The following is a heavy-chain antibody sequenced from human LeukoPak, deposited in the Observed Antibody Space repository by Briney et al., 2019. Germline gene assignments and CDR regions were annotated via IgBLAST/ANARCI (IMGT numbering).Heavy chain of an antibody. V-gene: IGHV4-59*08. D-gene: IGHD6-13*01. Sequence: SETLSLTCTVSGGSISSYYWSWIRQPPGKGLEWIGYIYYSGSTKYNLSLRSRVTISADTSKNQFSLKLSSVTAADTAVYYCARHLRGEQQLSGFDYWGQGTPVTVSS. J-gene: IGHJ4*02. CDR3: ARHLRGEQQLSGFDY. CDR1: GGSISSYY. CDR2: IYYSGST.